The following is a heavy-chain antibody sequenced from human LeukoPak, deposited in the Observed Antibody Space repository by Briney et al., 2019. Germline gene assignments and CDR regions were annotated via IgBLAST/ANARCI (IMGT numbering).Heavy chain of an antibody. D-gene: IGHD3-22*01. V-gene: IGHV3-7*01. CDR1: GFTFGSHW. CDR2: TNQDGSRE. J-gene: IGHJ3*02. CDR3: ARDGGPYYYDSSGYYPHDAFDI. Sequence: GGSLRLSCTASGFTFGSHWMIWVRRAPGKGLEWVANTNQDGSREKYVDSVRGRFTVSRDNAKNSVYLQMNSLGVKDTAIYYCARDGGPYYYDSSGYYPHDAFDIWGQGTMVTVS.